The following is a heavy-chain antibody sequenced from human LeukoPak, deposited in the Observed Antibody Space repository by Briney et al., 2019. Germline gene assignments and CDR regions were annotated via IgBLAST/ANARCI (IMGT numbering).Heavy chain of an antibody. Sequence: ASVKVSCKASGYTFTSYDINWVRQATGQGLEWMGWMNPNSGNTGYAQKFQGRVTMTRNTSISTAYMELSSLRSEDTAVYYCARGVTYYYDSSVGEWGQGTLVTVSS. V-gene: IGHV1-8*01. CDR2: MNPNSGNT. CDR1: GYTFTSYD. CDR3: ARGVTYYYDSSVGE. J-gene: IGHJ4*02. D-gene: IGHD3-22*01.